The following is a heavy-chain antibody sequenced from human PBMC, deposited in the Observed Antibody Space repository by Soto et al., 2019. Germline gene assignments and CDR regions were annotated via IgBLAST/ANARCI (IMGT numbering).Heavy chain of an antibody. J-gene: IGHJ4*02. Sequence: QVRLVQSEAEVKKAGSSVKVSCKASGGTFISDAVTWVRQAPGQGLEWRGGVIPMFTKANYAQKFQGRATITADNPTGTVYMDLHSLKSADTALYYCARCHSDSSGPGYLDSWGQGTLGTVTS. D-gene: IGHD3-22*01. CDR2: VIPMFTKA. CDR1: GGTFISDA. V-gene: IGHV1-69*06. CDR3: ARCHSDSSGPGYLDS.